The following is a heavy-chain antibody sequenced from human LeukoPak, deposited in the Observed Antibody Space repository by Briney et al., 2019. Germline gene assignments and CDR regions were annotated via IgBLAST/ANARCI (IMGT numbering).Heavy chain of an antibody. Sequence: GGSLRLSCAVSGLTFSSSWMDWVRQAPGEGLEWVASINPDGNKKYSADSVKGRFTISRDNAENSLYLQMNSLRVEDTAFYYCARDLAYSRLDYWGQGMLVTVSS. CDR1: GLTFSSSW. J-gene: IGHJ4*02. D-gene: IGHD5-18*01. CDR2: INPDGNKK. V-gene: IGHV3-7*01. CDR3: ARDLAYSRLDY.